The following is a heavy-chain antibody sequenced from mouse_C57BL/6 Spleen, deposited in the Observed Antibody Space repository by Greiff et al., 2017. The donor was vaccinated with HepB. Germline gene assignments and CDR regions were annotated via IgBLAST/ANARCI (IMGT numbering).Heavy chain of an antibody. D-gene: IGHD1-1*01. Sequence: QVQLQQSGPELVKPGASVKISCKASGYAFSSSWMNWVKQRPGKGLEWIGRIYPGDGDTNYNEKFKGKATLTADKSSSTAYMQLSSLTSEDSAVYFCARVITTDYFDYWGQGTSLTVSS. CDR1: GYAFSSSW. CDR2: IYPGDGDT. V-gene: IGHV1-82*01. J-gene: IGHJ2*02. CDR3: ARVITTDYFDY.